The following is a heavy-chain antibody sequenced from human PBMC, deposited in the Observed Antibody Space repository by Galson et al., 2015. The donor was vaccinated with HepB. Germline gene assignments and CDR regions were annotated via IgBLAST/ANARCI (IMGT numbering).Heavy chain of an antibody. Sequence: SETLSLTCTVSGYSISSGYYWGWIRQPPGKGLEWIGSIYHSGSTYYNPSLKSRVTISVDTSKNQFSLKLSSVTAADTAVYYCASSGAVAGTDPFDYWGQGTLVTVSS. CDR1: GYSISSGYY. V-gene: IGHV4-38-2*02. J-gene: IGHJ4*02. D-gene: IGHD6-19*01. CDR2: IYHSGST. CDR3: ASSGAVAGTDPFDY.